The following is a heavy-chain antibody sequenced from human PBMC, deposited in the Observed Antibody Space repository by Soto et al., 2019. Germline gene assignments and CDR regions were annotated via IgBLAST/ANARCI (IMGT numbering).Heavy chain of an antibody. D-gene: IGHD5-18*01. CDR1: GFTFSSYE. CDR2: ISSSGSTI. V-gene: IGHV3-48*03. Sequence: PGGSLRLSCAASGFTFSSYEMNWVRQAPGKGLEWVSYISSSGSTIYYADSVKGRFTISRDNAKNSLYLQMNSLRAEDTAVYYCARDVDTAMVYFDYWGQGTLVPSPQ. CDR3: ARDVDTAMVYFDY. J-gene: IGHJ4*02.